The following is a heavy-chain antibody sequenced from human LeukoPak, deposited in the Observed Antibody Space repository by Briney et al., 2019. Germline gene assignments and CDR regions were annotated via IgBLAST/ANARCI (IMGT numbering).Heavy chain of an antibody. CDR1: GGSISSYY. Sequence: PSETLSLTCTVSGGSISSYYWSWIRQPPGKGLEWIGYIYYSGSTNYNPSLKSRVTISVDTSKNQFSLKLSSVTAADTAVYYRARPAHYGSGSYPYYFDYWGQGTLVTVSS. V-gene: IGHV4-59*01. CDR3: ARPAHYGSGSYPYYFDY. CDR2: IYYSGST. J-gene: IGHJ4*02. D-gene: IGHD3-10*01.